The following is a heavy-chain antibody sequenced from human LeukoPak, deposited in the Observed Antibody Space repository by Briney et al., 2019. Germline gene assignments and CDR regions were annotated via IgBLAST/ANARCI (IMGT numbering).Heavy chain of an antibody. CDR1: GFTFSIYS. D-gene: IGHD5-18*01. J-gene: IGHJ4*02. Sequence: PGGSLRLSCAASGFTFSIYSMNWVRQAPGKGLEWVSYISSGSSTIYYADSVKGRFTISRDNAKNSLYLQMNSLRAEDSAVYYCARDEGERRRGYSYLSDYWGQGTLVTVSS. CDR2: ISSGSSTI. CDR3: ARDEGERRRGYSYLSDY. V-gene: IGHV3-48*01.